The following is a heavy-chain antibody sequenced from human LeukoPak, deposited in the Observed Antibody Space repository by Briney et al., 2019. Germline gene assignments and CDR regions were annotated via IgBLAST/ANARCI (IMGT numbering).Heavy chain of an antibody. D-gene: IGHD1-1*01. CDR1: GGSISSSSYY. CDR3: ARDRGTWNDDGFDY. CDR2: IYISGSI. V-gene: IGHV4-61*02. Sequence: PSETLSLTCTVSGGSISSSSYYWSWIRQPAGKGLEWIGRIYISGSIKYNPSLKSRVTMSVDTSKNQFSLRLSSVTAADTAVYYCARDRGTWNDDGFDYWGQGTLVTVSS. J-gene: IGHJ4*02.